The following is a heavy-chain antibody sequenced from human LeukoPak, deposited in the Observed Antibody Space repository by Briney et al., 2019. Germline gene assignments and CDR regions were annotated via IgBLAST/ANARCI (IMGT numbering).Heavy chain of an antibody. V-gene: IGHV1-69*05. D-gene: IGHD1-26*01. CDR1: GGTFSSYA. Sequence: ASVKVSCKASGGTFSSYAISWVRQAPGQGLEWMGGIIPIFGTANYAQKFQGRVTITTGESTSTAYMELSSLRSEDTAVYYCARQGGSYSGENYFDYWGQGTLVTVSS. CDR2: IIPIFGTA. J-gene: IGHJ4*02. CDR3: ARQGGSYSGENYFDY.